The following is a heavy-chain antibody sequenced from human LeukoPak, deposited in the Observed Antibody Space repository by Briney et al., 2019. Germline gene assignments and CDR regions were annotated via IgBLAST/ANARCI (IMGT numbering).Heavy chain of an antibody. CDR1: GGSFRGYY. V-gene: IGHV4-34*01. CDR3: AGAYIVVVPAARYYDFWSGYEP. CDR2: INHSGST. J-gene: IGHJ5*02. D-gene: IGHD3-3*01. Sequence: SETLSLTCAVYGGSFRGYYWSWIRQPPGKGLEWIGEINHSGSTNCNPSLKSRVTISVDTSKNQFSLKLSSVTAADTAVYYCAGAYIVVVPAARYYDFWSGYEPWGQGTLVTVSS.